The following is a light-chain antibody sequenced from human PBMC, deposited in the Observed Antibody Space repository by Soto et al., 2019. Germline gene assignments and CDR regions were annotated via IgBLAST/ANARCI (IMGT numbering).Light chain of an antibody. V-gene: IGLV4-60*03. CDR2: LESSGSQ. CDR3: ETWNSNTRV. Sequence: QSVLTQSSSASASLGSSANLTCTLSSGHRSYIIAWHQQQPGKAPRFLMRLESSGSQNKGSGVPDRFSGSSSGAARYLTISNLQSEDEADYYCETWNSNTRVFGGGTKLTVL. CDR1: SGHRSYI. J-gene: IGLJ3*02.